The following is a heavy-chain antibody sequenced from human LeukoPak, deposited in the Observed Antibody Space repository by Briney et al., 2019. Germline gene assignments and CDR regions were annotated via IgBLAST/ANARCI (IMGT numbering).Heavy chain of an antibody. Sequence: SGPTLVNPTQTLTLTFTFSGFSLSTSGVGVGWIRQPPGKALEWLALIYWNDDKRYSPSLKSRLTITKDTSKNQVVLTMTNMDPVDTATYYCAHLAYYDFWSGYYPQYYFDYWGQGTLVTVSS. CDR2: IYWNDDK. CDR3: AHLAYYDFWSGYYPQYYFDY. V-gene: IGHV2-5*01. J-gene: IGHJ4*02. CDR1: GFSLSTSGVG. D-gene: IGHD3-3*01.